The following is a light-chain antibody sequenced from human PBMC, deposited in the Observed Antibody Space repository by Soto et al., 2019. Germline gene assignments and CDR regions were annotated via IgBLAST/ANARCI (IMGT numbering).Light chain of an antibody. Sequence: EIVLTQSPATLSLSPGERATLSCRASQSLSSNFLAWYQQKPGQPPRLLIYDSSTRATGFPDRFSGSGSGTEFTLTISSLQSEDFAVYYCQQYGKLPRTFGQGTKVDIK. CDR2: DSS. CDR3: QQYGKLPRT. V-gene: IGKV3-20*01. CDR1: QSLSSNF. J-gene: IGKJ1*01.